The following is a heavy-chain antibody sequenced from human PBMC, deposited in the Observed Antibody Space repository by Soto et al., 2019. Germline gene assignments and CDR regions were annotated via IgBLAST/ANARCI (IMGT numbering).Heavy chain of an antibody. CDR2: IWYDGSNK. CDR3: ARDLDGYSDY. D-gene: IGHD5-18*01. Sequence: QVQLVESGGGVVQPGRSLRLSCAASGFTFSSYGMHWVRQAPGKGLEWVAVIWYDGSNKHYADSVKGRFTISRDNSKNTLYLQMNSLRAEDTAVYYCARDLDGYSDYWGQGTLVTVSS. CDR1: GFTFSSYG. V-gene: IGHV3-33*01. J-gene: IGHJ4*02.